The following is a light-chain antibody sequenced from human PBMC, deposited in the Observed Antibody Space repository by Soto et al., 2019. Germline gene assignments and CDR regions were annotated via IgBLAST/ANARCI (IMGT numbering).Light chain of an antibody. CDR2: GAS. CDR3: QQYGSSGT. CDR1: QSVSNNY. J-gene: IGKJ1*01. V-gene: IGKV3-20*01. Sequence: EIVLTPSPGTLSLSPGERATLSCRASQSVSNNYLAWYQQKPGQAPRLLIHGASNRATGIPDRFSGSGSGTDFTLTISRLEPEDFAVYYCQQYGSSGTFGQGTKGDIK.